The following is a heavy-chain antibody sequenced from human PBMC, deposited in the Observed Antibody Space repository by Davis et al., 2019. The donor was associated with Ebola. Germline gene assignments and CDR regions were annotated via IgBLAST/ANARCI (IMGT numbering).Heavy chain of an antibody. CDR2: IYTGNT. D-gene: IGHD6-19*01. Sequence: ESLKISCAASGFTFSSYAMSWVRQAPGKGLEWIGLIYTGNTNYSPSLKGRVTISADKNQLSLNLKSVTTADTAVYYCARGPTSGWSDFDYWGQGALVTVSS. V-gene: IGHV4-59*01. CDR3: ARGPTSGWSDFDY. J-gene: IGHJ4*02. CDR1: GFTFSSYA.